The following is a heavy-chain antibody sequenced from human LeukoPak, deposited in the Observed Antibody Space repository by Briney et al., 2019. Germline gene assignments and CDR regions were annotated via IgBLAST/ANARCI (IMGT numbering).Heavy chain of an antibody. V-gene: IGHV3-64*01. CDR3: ARRSRDKAFDI. Sequence: PGGSLRLSCAASGFTFSSYAMHWVRQTPGKGLEYVSAISSNGGSTYYANSVKGRFTISRDNSKNTLYLQMGSLRAEDMAVYYCARRSRDKAFDIWGQGTMVTVSS. CDR1: GFTFSSYA. J-gene: IGHJ3*02. CDR2: ISSNGGST. D-gene: IGHD2-15*01.